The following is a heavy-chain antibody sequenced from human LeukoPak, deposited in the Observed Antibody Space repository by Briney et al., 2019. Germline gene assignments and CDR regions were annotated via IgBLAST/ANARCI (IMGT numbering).Heavy chain of an antibody. J-gene: IGHJ4*02. CDR3: AKERESYFEFDL. CDR1: GFSFDDYA. CDR2: ITYHSGTI. Sequence: SLRLSCAASGFSFDDYAMHWVRHAPGKGLEWVSGITYHSGTIGYAESVQGRFTISRDNSRNTLYLQMNSLRAEDTAIYYCAKERESYFEFDLWGQGTLVTVSS. D-gene: IGHD1-26*01. V-gene: IGHV3-9*01.